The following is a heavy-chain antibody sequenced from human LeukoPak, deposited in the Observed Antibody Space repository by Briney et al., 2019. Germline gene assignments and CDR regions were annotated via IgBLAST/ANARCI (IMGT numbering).Heavy chain of an antibody. V-gene: IGHV4-61*08. D-gene: IGHD3-10*01. Sequence: SETLSLTCTVSGGSISSGDYYWSWIRQPPGKGLEWIGYIYYSGSTNYNPSLKSRVIISVDTSKNQFSLKLSSVTAADTAVYYCARADPPIGYYGSGAQYYFDYWGQGILVTVSS. CDR2: IYYSGST. CDR1: GGSISSGDYY. J-gene: IGHJ4*02. CDR3: ARADPPIGYYGSGAQYYFDY.